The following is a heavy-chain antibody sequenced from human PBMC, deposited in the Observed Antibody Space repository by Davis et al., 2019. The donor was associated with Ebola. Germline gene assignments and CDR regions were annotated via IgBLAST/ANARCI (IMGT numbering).Heavy chain of an antibody. Sequence: PGGSLRLSCTVSGGSIRSTSYNWVWVRQPPGKGLEWIGSIDYSENTKYNPSLKSRVTISRDTSTNQFSLNLTSVSAADTAVYYCASGVYDSGWYRYFDPCGQGTLVIVSS. CDR1: GGSIRSTSYN. D-gene: IGHD6-19*01. CDR3: ASGVYDSGWYRYFDP. CDR2: IDYSENT. J-gene: IGHJ5*02. V-gene: IGHV4-39*01.